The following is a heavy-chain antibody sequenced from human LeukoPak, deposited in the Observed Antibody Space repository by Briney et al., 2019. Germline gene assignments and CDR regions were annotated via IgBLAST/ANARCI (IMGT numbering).Heavy chain of an antibody. D-gene: IGHD1-7*01. CDR2: IIPIFGPP. V-gene: IGHV1-69*13. Sequence: SVKVSCKSSGGTFSSYAINWVRQAPGQGLEWMGGIIPIFGPPNYAQRFQGRVTITADESTSTAYLELSSLRSEDTAVYYCARSRGGNFYGTFWDCWGQGTLITVSS. J-gene: IGHJ4*02. CDR1: GGTFSSYA. CDR3: ARSRGGNFYGTFWDC.